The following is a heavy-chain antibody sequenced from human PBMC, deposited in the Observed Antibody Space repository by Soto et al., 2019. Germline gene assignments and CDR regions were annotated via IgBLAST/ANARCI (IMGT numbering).Heavy chain of an antibody. J-gene: IGHJ5*02. V-gene: IGHV1-69*01. CDR3: ASYSGTGTTGWIWFDP. CDR1: GGTFSSYA. D-gene: IGHD1-7*01. CDR2: IIPIFGTA. Sequence: QVQLVQSGAEVKKPGSSVKVSCKACGGTFSSYAISWVRQAPGQGLEWMGGIIPIFGTANYAQKFQGRVTITADESTSTAYMELSSLRSEDTAVYYCASYSGTGTTGWIWFDPWGQGTLVTVSS.